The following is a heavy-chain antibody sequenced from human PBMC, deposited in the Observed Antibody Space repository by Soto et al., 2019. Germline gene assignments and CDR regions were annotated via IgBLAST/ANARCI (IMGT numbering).Heavy chain of an antibody. CDR1: GGSISSSSYY. V-gene: IGHV4-39*01. D-gene: IGHD4-17*01. CDR2: IYYSGST. J-gene: IGHJ5*02. CDR3: AGHYGGNSYNWCDP. Sequence: QLQLQESGPGLVKPSETLSLTCTVSGGSISSSSYYSGWIRQPPGKGLEWIGSIYYSGSTYHNPSLKGRVTIDVDTSKHQFSLKLRSVSAADTAVYYCAGHYGGNSYNWCDPWGQGTLVRVSS.